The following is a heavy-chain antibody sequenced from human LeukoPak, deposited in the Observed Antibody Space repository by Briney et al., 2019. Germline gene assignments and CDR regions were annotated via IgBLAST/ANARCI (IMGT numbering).Heavy chain of an antibody. V-gene: IGHV4-39*07. J-gene: IGHJ2*01. CDR1: GGSISSSSYY. CDR3: AQQGKYHIVATTSPPWYFDL. CDR2: IYYSGST. Sequence: SETLSLTCTVSGGSISSSSYYWGWIRQPPGKGLEWIGSIYYSGSTYYNPSLKSRVTISVDTSKNQFSLKLSSVTAADTAVYYCAQQGKYHIVATTSPPWYFDLWGRGTLVTVSS. D-gene: IGHD5-12*01.